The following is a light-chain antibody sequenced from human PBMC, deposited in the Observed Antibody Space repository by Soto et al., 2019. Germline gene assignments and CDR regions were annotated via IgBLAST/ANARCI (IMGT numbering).Light chain of an antibody. J-gene: IGLJ2*01. CDR2: NNS. CDR1: SSNIGDNT. Sequence: QSVLTQPPSASGTPGQRVTISCSGSSSNIGDNTVNWYQQLPGTAPKLLIYNNSQRPSGVPARFSGSKSGTSASLAISGLQSEDEADYYCAAWDDNLNGVVFGGGTKVTVL. CDR3: AAWDDNLNGVV. V-gene: IGLV1-44*01.